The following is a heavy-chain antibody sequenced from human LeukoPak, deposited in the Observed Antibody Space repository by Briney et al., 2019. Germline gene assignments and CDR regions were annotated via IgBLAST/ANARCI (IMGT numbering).Heavy chain of an antibody. J-gene: IGHJ4*02. CDR2: ISGSGGST. Sequence: GGSLRLSCAASGFTFSSYAMSWVRQAPGKGLEWVSSISGSGGSTYYADSVKGRFTISRDNSKNTLYLQMNSLRAEDTAVYYCARQISDPSYFDYWGQGTLVTVSS. V-gene: IGHV3-23*01. CDR1: GFTFSSYA. CDR3: ARQISDPSYFDY.